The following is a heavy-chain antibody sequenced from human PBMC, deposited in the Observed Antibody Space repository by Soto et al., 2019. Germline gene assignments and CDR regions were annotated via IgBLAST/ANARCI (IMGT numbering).Heavy chain of an antibody. CDR3: ATDLRGFGELTYYSDY. CDR2: FDPEDGET. V-gene: IGHV1-24*01. D-gene: IGHD3-10*01. J-gene: IGHJ4*02. Sequence: ASVKVSCKVSGYTLTELSMHWVRQAPGKGLEWMGGFDPEDGETIYARKFQGRVTMTEDTSTDTAYMELSSLRSEDTAVYYCATDLRGFGELTYYSDYWGQGTLVTVSS. CDR1: GYTLTELS.